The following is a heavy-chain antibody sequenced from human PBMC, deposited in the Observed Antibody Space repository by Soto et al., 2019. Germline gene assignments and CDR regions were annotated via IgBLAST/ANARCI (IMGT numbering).Heavy chain of an antibody. CDR1: GGSVHSGTYY. CDR3: ARERWDSSGRYGMDV. Sequence: SETLYLTCTVSGGSVHSGTYYLSWIRQPPGKGLEWIGNIYYSESTNYNPSLRSRITISVDSSKNQFSLKLSSVTAADTAVYYCARERWDSSGRYGMDVWGRGTTVT. V-gene: IGHV4-61*01. D-gene: IGHD6-19*01. CDR2: IYYSEST. J-gene: IGHJ6*02.